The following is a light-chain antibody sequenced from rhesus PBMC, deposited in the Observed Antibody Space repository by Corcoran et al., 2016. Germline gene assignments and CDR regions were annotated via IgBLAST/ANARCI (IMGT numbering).Light chain of an antibody. CDR2: GAP. V-gene: IGKV3-53*02. CDR1: QSIASY. Sequence: VILTQSPATLSLSPGERATLSCRASQSIASYLAWYQQRPGQTPKLLNYGAPTRATGIPDRFSGSGSRTEFTLTISILEPEDFAVYYCQKYSSSPFSFGRGTTIEIK. CDR3: QKYSSSPFS. J-gene: IGKJ2*01.